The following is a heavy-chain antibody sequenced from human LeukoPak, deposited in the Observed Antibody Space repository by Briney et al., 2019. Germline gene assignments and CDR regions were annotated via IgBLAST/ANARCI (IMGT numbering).Heavy chain of an antibody. J-gene: IGHJ5*02. V-gene: IGHV1-46*01. D-gene: IGHD1-26*01. CDR1: GYTFTDCY. CDR2: INPTGGST. Sequence: GASVTVSCKASGYTFTDCYMHWVGQAPGPGLEWMGLINPTGGSTGYAQKFQGRVTMTRDMSTSTDYMKLSSPRSEDTAIYYCARDNSVGDNAWWFDPWGQGTLVTVSS. CDR3: ARDNSVGDNAWWFDP.